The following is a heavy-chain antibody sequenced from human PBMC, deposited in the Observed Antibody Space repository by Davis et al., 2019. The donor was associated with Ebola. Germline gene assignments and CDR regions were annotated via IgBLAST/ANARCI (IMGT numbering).Heavy chain of an antibody. V-gene: IGHV4-4*02. CDR1: GGSISSSNW. Sequence: SETLSLTCTVSGGSISSSNWWSWVRQPPGKGLEWIGEIYHSGSTNYNPSLKSRVTISVDKSKNQFSLKLSSVTAADTAVYYCARGRGELLRYYYYYGMDVWGKGTTVTVSS. J-gene: IGHJ6*04. D-gene: IGHD1-26*01. CDR2: IYHSGST. CDR3: ARGRGELLRYYYYYGMDV.